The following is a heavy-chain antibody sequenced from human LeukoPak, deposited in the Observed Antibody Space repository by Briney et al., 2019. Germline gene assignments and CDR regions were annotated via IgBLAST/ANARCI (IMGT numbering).Heavy chain of an antibody. V-gene: IGHV4-39*01. J-gene: IGHJ4*02. Sequence: SETLSLTCTVSGGSISSSSYYWGWIRQPPGKGLEWIGSIYYSGSTYYNPSLKSRVTISVDTSKNQFSLKPSSVTAADTAVYYCARHPSDYGSDYWGQGTLVTVSS. CDR2: IYYSGST. CDR1: GGSISSSSYY. CDR3: ARHPSDYGSDY. D-gene: IGHD4-17*01.